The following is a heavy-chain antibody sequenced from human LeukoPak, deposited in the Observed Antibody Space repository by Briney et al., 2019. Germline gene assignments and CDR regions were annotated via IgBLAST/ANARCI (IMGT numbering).Heavy chain of an antibody. CDR1: GYAFTSHA. CDR3: ARGQVDTDLVIGGWFDH. J-gene: IGHJ5*02. Sequence: ASVKVSCKASGYAFTSHAISWVRQAPGQGLEWMGWINPYTGNTNFAQKFQGRVTMTTETSTRTAYMEVRSLRSDDTAVYYCARGQVDTDLVIGGWFDHWVQGTLVTVSS. V-gene: IGHV1-18*01. CDR2: INPYTGNT. D-gene: IGHD5-18*01.